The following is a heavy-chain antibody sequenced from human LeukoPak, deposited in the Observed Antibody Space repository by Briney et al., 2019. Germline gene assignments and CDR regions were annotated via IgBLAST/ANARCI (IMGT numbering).Heavy chain of an antibody. Sequence: GGSLRLSCVASGFTFSSYAMSWVRQAPGKGLEWVSVISGSGGSTYHADSVKGRFTISRDNSKNTLFLQMNSLRAEDTAVYYCAKTGRGATTFHYFDYSGQGTLVTVSS. V-gene: IGHV3-23*01. CDR3: AKTGRGATTFHYFDY. J-gene: IGHJ4*02. D-gene: IGHD1-26*01. CDR2: ISGSGGST. CDR1: GFTFSSYA.